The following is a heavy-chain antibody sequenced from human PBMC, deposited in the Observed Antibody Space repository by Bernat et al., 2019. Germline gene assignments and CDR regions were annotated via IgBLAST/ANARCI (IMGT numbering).Heavy chain of an antibody. V-gene: IGHV4-31*03. CDR3: ARGGAAPENWFDP. CDR1: GGSISSGGYY. D-gene: IGHD6-13*01. CDR2: IYYSGST. J-gene: IGHJ5*02. Sequence: QVQLQESGPGLVKPSQTLFLTCTVSGGSISSGGYYWSWIRQHPGKGLEWIGYIYYSGSTYYNPSLKSRVTISVDTSKNQFSLKLSSVTAADTAVYYCARGGAAPENWFDPWGQGTLVTVSS.